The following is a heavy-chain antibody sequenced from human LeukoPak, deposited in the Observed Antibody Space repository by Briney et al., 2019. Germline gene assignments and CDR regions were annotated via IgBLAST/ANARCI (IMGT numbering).Heavy chain of an antibody. CDR2: ISYDGSNK. V-gene: IGHV3-30*04. J-gene: IGHJ4*02. Sequence: PGGSLRLSCAASGFTFSSYAMHWVRQAPGKGLEWVAVISYDGSNKYYADSVKGRFTISRDNSKNTLYLQMNSLRAEDTAVYYCARDFLLWFGGLGPFDYWGQGTLVTVSS. D-gene: IGHD3-10*01. CDR1: GFTFSSYA. CDR3: ARDFLLWFGGLGPFDY.